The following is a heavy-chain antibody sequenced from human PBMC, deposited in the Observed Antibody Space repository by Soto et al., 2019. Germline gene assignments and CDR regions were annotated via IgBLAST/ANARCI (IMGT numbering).Heavy chain of an antibody. CDR1: GYTFTTYG. CDR2: IIPIFGTA. J-gene: IGHJ6*02. D-gene: IGHD4-17*01. Sequence: SVKVSCKASGYTFTTYGISWVRQAPGQGLEWMGEIIPIFGTANYAQKFQGRVTITADESTSTAYMELSSLRSEDTAVYYCASYYYGDDERSHGMDVLGQGTTVTVSS. CDR3: ASYYYGDDERSHGMDV. V-gene: IGHV1-69*13.